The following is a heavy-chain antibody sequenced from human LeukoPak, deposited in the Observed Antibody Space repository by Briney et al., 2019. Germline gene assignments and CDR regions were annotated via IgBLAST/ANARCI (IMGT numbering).Heavy chain of an antibody. J-gene: IGHJ4*03. CDR2: TWSDGTDK. Sequence: GGSLRSPGAAFGFTFTASGMHWVRQAPDKGLEWVAFTWSDGTDKYYADSVKGRFTISRDNSKNTLYLQMNSLRAEDTAVYYCARDMRGIKSFDFRGQGTMVTVSS. D-gene: IGHD2-2*01. V-gene: IGHV3-33*01. CDR3: ARDMRGIKSFDF. CDR1: GFTFTASG.